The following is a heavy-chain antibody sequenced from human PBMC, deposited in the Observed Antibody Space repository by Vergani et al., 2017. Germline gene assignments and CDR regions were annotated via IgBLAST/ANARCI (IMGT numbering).Heavy chain of an antibody. CDR1: GFTFSSYA. V-gene: IGHV3-23*01. Sequence: EVQLLESGGGLVQPGGSLRLSCAASGFTFSSYAMSWVRQAPGKGLEWVSAISGSGGSTYYADSVKSRFTISRDNSKNTLYLQMNSLRAEDTAVYYCAKDCSGGSCYYDYWGQGTLVTVSS. J-gene: IGHJ4*02. CDR3: AKDCSGGSCYYDY. D-gene: IGHD2-15*01. CDR2: ISGSGGST.